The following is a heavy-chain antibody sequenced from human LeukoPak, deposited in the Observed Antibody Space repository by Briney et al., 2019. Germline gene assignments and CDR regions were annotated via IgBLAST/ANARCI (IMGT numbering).Heavy chain of an antibody. J-gene: IGHJ5*02. Sequence: ASVKVSCKASGYTFTGYYMHWVRQAPGQGLEWMGWINPNSGGTNYAQKFQGRVTMTRDTSISTAYMELSRLRSDDTAVYYCAGDGIKASYDYVWGSYPNWFDPWGQGTLVTVSS. V-gene: IGHV1-2*02. D-gene: IGHD3-16*02. CDR3: AGDGIKASYDYVWGSYPNWFDP. CDR1: GYTFTGYY. CDR2: INPNSGGT.